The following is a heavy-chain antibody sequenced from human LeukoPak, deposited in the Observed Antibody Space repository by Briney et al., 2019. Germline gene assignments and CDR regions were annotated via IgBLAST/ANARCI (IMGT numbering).Heavy chain of an antibody. Sequence: GGSLTLSCAVSALTFSSYAMGWVRPAPGEWLEWVSSISGSGGSTYHADSVEGPFTISRDNSKNTLYLHMISLRAEDTAVYYGAKDAVAVPAARGFGSRRVFDYWGQGTLVTVSS. D-gene: IGHD2-2*01. J-gene: IGHJ4*02. CDR2: ISGSGGST. CDR1: ALTFSSYA. V-gene: IGHV3-23*01. CDR3: AKDAVAVPAARGFGSRRVFDY.